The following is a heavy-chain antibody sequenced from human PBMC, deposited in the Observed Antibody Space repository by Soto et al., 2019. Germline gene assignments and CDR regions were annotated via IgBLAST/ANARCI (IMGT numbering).Heavy chain of an antibody. D-gene: IGHD3-3*01. Sequence: ASVKVPCKTSGGTFSSYDINCVRQATGQGFEWMGWMNPNSGNTGYAQKFQGRVTMTRNTSISTAYMELSSLRSEDTVVYYCASPARNYDFWSGYSFDIWGQGTMVTVSS. J-gene: IGHJ3*02. V-gene: IGHV1-8*02. CDR3: ASPARNYDFWSGYSFDI. CDR2: MNPNSGNT. CDR1: GGTFSSYD.